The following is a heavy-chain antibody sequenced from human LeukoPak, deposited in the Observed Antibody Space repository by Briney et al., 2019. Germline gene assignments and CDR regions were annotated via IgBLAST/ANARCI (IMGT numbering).Heavy chain of an antibody. Sequence: SETLSLTCAVYGGSFSGYYWSWIRQPPGKGLEWIGEINHSGSTNYNPSLKSRVTISVDTSKNQFSLKLSFVTAADTAVYYCAREETNCSSTSCYSGWFDPWGQGTLVTVSS. CDR3: AREETNCSSTSCYSGWFDP. CDR2: INHSGST. V-gene: IGHV4-34*01. D-gene: IGHD2-2*01. CDR1: GGSFSGYY. J-gene: IGHJ5*02.